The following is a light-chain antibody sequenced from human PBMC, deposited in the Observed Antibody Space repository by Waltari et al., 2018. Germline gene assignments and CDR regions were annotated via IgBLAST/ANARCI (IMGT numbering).Light chain of an antibody. Sequence: EIVLTQSPGTLSLSPGERATLSCRASQSVYSSYLAWYQQKPGQAPRLLIYRVSTRATGIPDRVSGSGSGTDFTLIISRLEPEDFAVYYCQQYGSSPPWPFGQVTKVEIK. CDR1: QSVYSSY. CDR2: RVS. J-gene: IGKJ1*01. CDR3: QQYGSSPPWP. V-gene: IGKV3-20*01.